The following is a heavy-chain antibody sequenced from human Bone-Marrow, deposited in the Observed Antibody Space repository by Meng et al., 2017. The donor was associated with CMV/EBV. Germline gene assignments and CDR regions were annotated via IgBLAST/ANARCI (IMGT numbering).Heavy chain of an antibody. CDR1: GFTFDNYG. J-gene: IGHJ4*02. V-gene: IGHV3-20*04. D-gene: IGHD2-15*01. CDR3: ARVMLLPWVFDY. Sequence: GESLKISCAASGFTFDNYGMSWVRQAPGKGLEWVSGINWNGGSTGYADSVKGRFTISRDNAKNSLYLQMNSLRAEDTALYYCARVMLLPWVFDYWGQGSLVAASS. CDR2: INWNGGST.